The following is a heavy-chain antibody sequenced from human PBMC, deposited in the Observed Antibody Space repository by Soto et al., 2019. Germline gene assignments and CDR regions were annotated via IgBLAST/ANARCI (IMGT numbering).Heavy chain of an antibody. J-gene: IGHJ6*02. V-gene: IGHV1-18*01. Sequence: GASVKVSCKASGYTFIRYGITWVRQAPGQGLEWMGWISGYNDYTNYAQKLQGRVSMTTDTSTSTVYMELRSLRSDDTAVYYCAKNGQPPYYYYGLDVWGQGTKVTVSS. CDR2: ISGYNDYT. CDR1: GYTFIRYG. CDR3: AKNGQPPYYYYGLDV. D-gene: IGHD2-8*01.